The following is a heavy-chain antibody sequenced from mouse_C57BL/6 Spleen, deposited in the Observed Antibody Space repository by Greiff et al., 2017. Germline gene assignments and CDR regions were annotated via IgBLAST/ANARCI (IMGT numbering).Heavy chain of an antibody. CDR2: ISSAGDYI. Sequence: EVKLVESGEGLVKPGGSLKLSCAASGFTFSSYALSWVRQTPEKSLAWVAYISSAGDYIYYADPLKGRFPISRDNGRNTRDLQRSSLKSEDTAMYYCTRVNRNYDLDYWGQGTTLTGSS. CDR1: GFTFSSYA. D-gene: IGHD2-5*01. CDR3: TRVNRNYDLDY. V-gene: IGHV5-9-1*02. J-gene: IGHJ2*01.